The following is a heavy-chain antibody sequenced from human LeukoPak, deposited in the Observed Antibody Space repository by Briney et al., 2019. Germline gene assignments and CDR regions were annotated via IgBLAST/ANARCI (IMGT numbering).Heavy chain of an antibody. Sequence: PGVSLRLSCADSGFTFSRYWMHWVRQIPGKGLVWVSCISADGSVTRYADSVKGRFTISRDNTKSTLYLQMHSLRAEDTAVYYCATAGGDGSRMGFDPWGQGTLVTVSS. V-gene: IGHV3-74*01. CDR3: ATAGGDGSRMGFDP. CDR1: GFTFSRYW. CDR2: ISADGSVT. J-gene: IGHJ5*02. D-gene: IGHD2-15*01.